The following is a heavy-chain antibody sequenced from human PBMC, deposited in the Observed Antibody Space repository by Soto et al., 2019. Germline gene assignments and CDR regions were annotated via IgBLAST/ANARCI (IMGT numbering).Heavy chain of an antibody. V-gene: IGHV1-69*13. CDR2: IIPIFGTA. CDR3: ARVDDFWSGYPSSAYYFDY. J-gene: IGHJ4*02. Sequence: SVKVSCKASGGTFSSYAISWVRQAPGQGLEWMGGIIPIFGTANYAQKFQGRVTITADESTSTAYMELSSLRSEDTAVYYCARVDDFWSGYPSSAYYFDYWGQGTLVTVSS. D-gene: IGHD3-3*01. CDR1: GGTFSSYA.